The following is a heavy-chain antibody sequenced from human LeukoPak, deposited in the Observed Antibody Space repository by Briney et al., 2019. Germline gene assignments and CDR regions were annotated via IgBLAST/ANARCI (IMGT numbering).Heavy chain of an antibody. J-gene: IGHJ5*02. Sequence: PSETLSLTCTVSGGSISSYYWSWIRQPPGKGLEWIGYIYYSGSTNYNPSLKSRVTMSVDTSKNQFSLKLSSVTAADTAVYYCARGLSNYVDWFDPWGQGTLVTVSS. CDR3: ARGLSNYVDWFDP. CDR1: GGSISSYY. CDR2: IYYSGST. V-gene: IGHV4-59*12. D-gene: IGHD4-11*01.